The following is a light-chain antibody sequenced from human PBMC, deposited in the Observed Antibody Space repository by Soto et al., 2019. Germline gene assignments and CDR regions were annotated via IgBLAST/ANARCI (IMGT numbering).Light chain of an antibody. CDR3: QQYNNWPQT. J-gene: IGKJ1*01. V-gene: IGKV3-11*01. CDR1: QNIINY. Sequence: EVVLTQSPATLSLSPGERATLSCRASQNIINYLAWYQQKPGQAPRLLIYDASNRATGIPAKFSGSGFGTDFTLTISSLEPADSAVYYCQQYNNWPQTFGQGTKVDIK. CDR2: DAS.